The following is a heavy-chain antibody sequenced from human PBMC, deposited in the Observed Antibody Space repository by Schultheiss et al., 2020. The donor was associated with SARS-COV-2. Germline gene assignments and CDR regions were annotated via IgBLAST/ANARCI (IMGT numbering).Heavy chain of an antibody. CDR3: ARLTIVVLDPRNWFDP. CDR2: ISSSGSTI. Sequence: GESLKISCAASGFTFSSYEMNWVRQAPGKGLEWVSYISSSGSTIYYADSVKGRFTISRDNSKNTLYLQMNSLRAEDTAVYYCARLTIVVLDPRNWFDPWGQGTLVTVSS. D-gene: IGHD3-22*01. J-gene: IGHJ5*02. CDR1: GFTFSSYE. V-gene: IGHV3-48*03.